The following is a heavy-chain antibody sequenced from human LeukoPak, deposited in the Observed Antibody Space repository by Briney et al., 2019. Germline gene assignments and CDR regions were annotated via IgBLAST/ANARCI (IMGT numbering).Heavy chain of an antibody. V-gene: IGHV3-30*02. CDR3: ATLGYCSGGSCYGFDY. CDR1: GFTFGSYG. Sequence: GGSLRLSCAASGFTFGSYGMHWVRQAPGKGLEWVAFIRYDGSNKYYADSVKGRFTISRDNSKNTLYLQMNSLRAEDTAVYYCATLGYCSGGSCYGFDYWGQGTLVTVSS. CDR2: IRYDGSNK. D-gene: IGHD2-15*01. J-gene: IGHJ4*02.